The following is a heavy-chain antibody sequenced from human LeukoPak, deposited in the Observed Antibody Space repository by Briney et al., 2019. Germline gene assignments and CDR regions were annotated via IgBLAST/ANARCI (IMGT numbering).Heavy chain of an antibody. CDR3: ARGGSTNSYYYHMDV. CDR2: IYNSGST. CDR1: GRSINSYY. D-gene: IGHD2-8*01. V-gene: IGHV4-59*07. J-gene: IGHJ6*03. Sequence: SDTLSLTCTLSGRSINSYYWSCIPDPRGKALVGIGNIYNSGSTNYNPSIKSRVTISVDTSKNQFSMKLSSVTAADTAMYYCARGGSTNSYYYHMDVWGKGTTVTVSS.